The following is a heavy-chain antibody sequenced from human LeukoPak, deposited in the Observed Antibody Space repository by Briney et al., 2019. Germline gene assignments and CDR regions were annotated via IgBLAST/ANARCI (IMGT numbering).Heavy chain of an antibody. CDR1: GYTFTSNY. Sequence: ASVKVSCKASGYTFTSNYIHWVRQAPGQGLEWMGMIYPRDGSTSYAQKFQGRVTVTRDTSTSTVHIELSGLRSEDTAVYYCARDQEGFDYWGQGTLVTVSS. CDR2: IYPRDGST. CDR3: ARDQEGFDY. J-gene: IGHJ4*02. V-gene: IGHV1-46*01.